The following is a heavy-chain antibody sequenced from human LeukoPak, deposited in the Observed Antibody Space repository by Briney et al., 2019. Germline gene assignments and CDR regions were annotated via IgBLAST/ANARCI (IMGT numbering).Heavy chain of an antibody. CDR2: ISSKANSYAT. CDR1: GFTFSGSA. CDR3: TRLLEWELQTLDAFDI. J-gene: IGHJ3*02. D-gene: IGHD1-26*01. Sequence: GGSLRLSCAASGFTFSGSARHWVRQASGKGLEWVGRISSKANSYATACAASVKGRFTISRDDSKNTAYLQMNSLKTEDTAVYYCTRLLEWELQTLDAFDIWGQGTMVTVSS. V-gene: IGHV3-73*01.